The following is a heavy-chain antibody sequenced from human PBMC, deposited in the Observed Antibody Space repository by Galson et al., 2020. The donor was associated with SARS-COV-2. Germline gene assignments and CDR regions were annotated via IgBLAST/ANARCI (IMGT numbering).Heavy chain of an antibody. CDR2: INWNSGSI. CDR1: GFTFDDYA. Sequence: SLKISCAASGFTFDDYAMHWVRQVPGKGLEWVSGINWNSGSIGYADSVKGRFTISRDNAKNSLYLQLNSLRAEDTALYYCAKDTSGTYYYYMDVWGKGTTVTVSS. J-gene: IGHJ6*03. V-gene: IGHV3-9*01. CDR3: AKDTSGTYYYYMDV. D-gene: IGHD1-26*01.